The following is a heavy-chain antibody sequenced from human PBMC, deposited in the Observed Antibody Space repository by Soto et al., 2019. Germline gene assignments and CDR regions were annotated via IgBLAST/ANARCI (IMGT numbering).Heavy chain of an antibody. V-gene: IGHV1-69*01. CDR3: ARDTSSTRSIADIDYYGMDV. J-gene: IGHJ6*02. Sequence: QVQLVQSGAEVKKPGSSVKVSCKASGGTFSSYAISWVRQAPGQGLEWMGGIIPIFGTANYAQKFQGRVTITADESTSTAYMELSSLRSEDTAVYYCARDTSSTRSIADIDYYGMDVWGQGTTVTVSS. CDR1: GGTFSSYA. CDR2: IIPIFGTA. D-gene: IGHD6-6*01.